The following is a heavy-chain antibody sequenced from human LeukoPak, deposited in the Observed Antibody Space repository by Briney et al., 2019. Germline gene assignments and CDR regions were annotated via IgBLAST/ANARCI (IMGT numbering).Heavy chain of an antibody. CDR3: ARGQMTGIAARRGYFDY. Sequence: SETLSLTCAIYDASFSGYYWSWIRQPPGKGLEWIGEIHPSGSPSYNPSLESRTIISVDASKNQFSLKLSSVTAADTAVYYCARGQMTGIAARRGYFDYWGQGTLVTVSS. V-gene: IGHV4-34*01. CDR1: DASFSGYY. CDR2: IHPSGSP. D-gene: IGHD6-6*01. J-gene: IGHJ4*02.